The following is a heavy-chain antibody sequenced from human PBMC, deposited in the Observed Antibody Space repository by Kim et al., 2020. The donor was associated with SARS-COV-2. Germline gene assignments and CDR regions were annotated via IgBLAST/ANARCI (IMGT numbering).Heavy chain of an antibody. CDR3: PRAGYYGGIDY. V-gene: IGHV4-31*02. CDR2: SP. J-gene: IGHJ4*02. Sequence: SPYYNPSLKSRVTISVDTSKNQFSLKLSSVTAADTAVYYCPRAGYYGGIDYWGQGTLVTVSS. D-gene: IGHD3-9*01.